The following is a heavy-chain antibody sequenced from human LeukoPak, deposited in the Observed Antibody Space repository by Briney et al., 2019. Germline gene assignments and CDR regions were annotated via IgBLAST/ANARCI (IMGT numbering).Heavy chain of an antibody. CDR2: IYYSGST. J-gene: IGHJ5*02. Sequence: SETLSLTCTVSGGSISSYYWSWIRQPPGRGLEWIGYIYYSGSTNYNPSLKSRVTISVDTSKNQFSLKLSSVTAADTAVYYCARVLGSGTHGDNWFDPWAREPWSPSPQ. D-gene: IGHD3-10*01. CDR1: GGSISSYY. CDR3: ARVLGSGTHGDNWFDP. V-gene: IGHV4-59*01.